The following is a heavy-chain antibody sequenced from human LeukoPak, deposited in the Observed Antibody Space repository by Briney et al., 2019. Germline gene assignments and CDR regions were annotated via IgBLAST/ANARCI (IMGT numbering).Heavy chain of an antibody. CDR3: AKRSRRLTLVRGVPREDV. Sequence: PGGSLRLSCAASGFTLSNFAMSWVRQVPGKGLEWVSGISGSGGSTYYADSVKGRFTISRDNSKNTLYLQMNSLRAEDTAVYYCAKRSRRLTLVRGVPREDVWGQGTTVTVSS. J-gene: IGHJ6*02. CDR1: GFTLSNFA. CDR2: ISGSGGST. D-gene: IGHD3-10*01. V-gene: IGHV3-23*01.